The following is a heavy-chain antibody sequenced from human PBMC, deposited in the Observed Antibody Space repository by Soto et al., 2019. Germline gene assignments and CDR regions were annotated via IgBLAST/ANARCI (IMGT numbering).Heavy chain of an antibody. CDR2: ISGSGGST. Sequence: EVQLLESGGGLENPGGSLNPSCPASGSTLTAFAMSWVAKAPGKGLEWVSAISGSGGSTYYADSVKGRFTISRDNSKNTLYLQMNSLRAEDTAVYYCAKDLLTVSYYWGQGTLVTVSS. V-gene: IGHV3-23*01. CDR3: AKDLLTVSYY. CDR1: GSTLTAFA. D-gene: IGHD4-17*01. J-gene: IGHJ4*02.